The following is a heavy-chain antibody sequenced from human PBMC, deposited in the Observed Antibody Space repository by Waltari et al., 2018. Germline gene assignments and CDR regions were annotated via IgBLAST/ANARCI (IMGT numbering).Heavy chain of an antibody. CDR2: IYYSGST. Sequence: QVQLQESGPGLVKPSETLSLTCTVSGGSISSYYWSWIRQPPGKGLEWIGYIYYSGSTNYTPSLKSRVTISVDTSKNQFSLKLSSVTAADTAVYYCARHEASSSWPFDYWGQGTLVTVSS. CDR3: ARHEASSSWPFDY. J-gene: IGHJ4*02. CDR1: GGSISSYY. D-gene: IGHD6-13*01. V-gene: IGHV4-59*08.